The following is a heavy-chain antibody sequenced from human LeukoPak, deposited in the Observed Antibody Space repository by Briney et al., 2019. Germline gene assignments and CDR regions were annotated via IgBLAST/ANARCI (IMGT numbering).Heavy chain of an antibody. CDR1: GGSISSYY. Sequence: KPSETLSLTCTVSGGSISSYYWSWIRQPPGKGLEWIGYIYYSGSTNYNPSLKSRVTISVDTSKNQFSLKLSSVTAADTAVYYCARHVSGWYGVFDYWGQGTLVTVSS. V-gene: IGHV4-59*08. D-gene: IGHD6-19*01. CDR2: IYYSGST. CDR3: ARHVSGWYGVFDY. J-gene: IGHJ4*02.